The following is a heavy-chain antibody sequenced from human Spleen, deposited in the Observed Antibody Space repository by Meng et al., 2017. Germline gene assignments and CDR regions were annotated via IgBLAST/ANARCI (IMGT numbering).Heavy chain of an antibody. CDR3: GRDLGGIFAY. V-gene: IGHV3-48*03. D-gene: IGHD3-16*01. Sequence: GGSLRLSCAASGFTFSSYEMNWVRQAPGKGLEWVSYISSSGSTIYYADSVKGRFTISRDNAKNTLYLQMNTLRDEDTAVYYCGRDLGGIFAYWGQGTLVTVSS. J-gene: IGHJ4*02. CDR2: ISSSGSTI. CDR1: GFTFSSYE.